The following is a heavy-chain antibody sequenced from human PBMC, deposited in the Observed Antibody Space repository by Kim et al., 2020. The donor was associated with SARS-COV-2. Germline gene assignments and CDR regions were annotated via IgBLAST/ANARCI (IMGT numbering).Heavy chain of an antibody. D-gene: IGHD3-10*01. CDR3: ARDRARSPRDYPEYYYGMDV. Sequence: GGSLRLSCAASGFTFSSYAMHWVRQAPGKGLEWVAVISYDGSNKYYADSVKGRFTISRDNSKNTLYLQMNSLRAEDTAVYYCARDRARSPRDYPEYYYGMDVWGQGTTVTVSS. V-gene: IGHV3-30-3*01. CDR1: GFTFSSYA. J-gene: IGHJ6*02. CDR2: ISYDGSNK.